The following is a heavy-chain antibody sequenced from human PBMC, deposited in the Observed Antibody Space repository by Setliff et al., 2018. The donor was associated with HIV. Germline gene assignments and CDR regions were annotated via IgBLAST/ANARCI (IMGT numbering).Heavy chain of an antibody. CDR1: GASSSSHY. D-gene: IGHD3-10*01. J-gene: IGHJ4*02. CDR3: APRHHKYGFL. V-gene: IGHV4-59*11. CDR2: VYNSGTT. Sequence: SETLSLTCTVSGASSSSHYWSWIRQPPGKAPEWIGYVYNSGTTKYNPSLKSRVTISVDTSKNQFSLRLNSVTAADTAVYYCAPRHHKYGFLWGQGTLVTVS.